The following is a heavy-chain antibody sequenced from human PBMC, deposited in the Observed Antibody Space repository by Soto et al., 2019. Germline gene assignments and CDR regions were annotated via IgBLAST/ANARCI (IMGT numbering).Heavy chain of an antibody. D-gene: IGHD2-15*01. CDR1: GGSLSSSSYY. V-gene: IGHV4-39*01. Sequence: PSETLSLTCTVSGGSLSSSSYYWGWIRQPPGKGLEWIGSIYYSGSTYYNPSLKSRVTISVDTSKNQFSLKLSSVTAADTAVYYCARRDLYCSGGGCDYYYYYMDVWGKGTTVTVSS. CDR2: IYYSGST. CDR3: ARRDLYCSGGGCDYYYYYMDV. J-gene: IGHJ6*03.